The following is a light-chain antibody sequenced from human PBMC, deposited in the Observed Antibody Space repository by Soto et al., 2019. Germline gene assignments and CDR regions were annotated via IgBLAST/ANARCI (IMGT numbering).Light chain of an antibody. Sequence: ETVMTQSPATLSVSPGERVTLSCRASEGVGSSLAWYQQKPGQAPRLLIYGASSRATGIPNRFSGSGSGTEFTLTISSLQSEDFALYYCQQYNDWPLTFGQGTKADIK. CDR1: EGVGSS. V-gene: IGKV3D-15*01. CDR3: QQYNDWPLT. J-gene: IGKJ1*01. CDR2: GAS.